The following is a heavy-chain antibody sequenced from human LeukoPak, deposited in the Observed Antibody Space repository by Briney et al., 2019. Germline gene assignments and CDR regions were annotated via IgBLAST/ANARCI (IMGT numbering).Heavy chain of an antibody. CDR2: ISYDGSNK. Sequence: GGSLRLSCAASEFTFSSYAMDWVRQAPGKGLEWVAVISYDGSNKYFADSVKGRFTISRDNSKNTLYLQMNSLRAEDTAVYYCAKGRARTIFGVVPAEFDYWGQGTLVTVSS. CDR1: EFTFSSYA. V-gene: IGHV3-30*04. J-gene: IGHJ4*02. D-gene: IGHD3-3*01. CDR3: AKGRARTIFGVVPAEFDY.